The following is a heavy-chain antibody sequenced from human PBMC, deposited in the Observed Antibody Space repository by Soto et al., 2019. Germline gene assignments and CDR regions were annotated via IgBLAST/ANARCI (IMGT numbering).Heavy chain of an antibody. CDR3: ATSMVTSPFDY. V-gene: IGHV1-18*01. D-gene: IGHD5-18*01. J-gene: IGHJ4*02. CDR2: ISAYNGNT. CDR1: GYTFTSYG. Sequence: ASVKVSCKASGYTFTSYGINWVRQAPGQGLEWMGWISAYNGNTNYAQKLQGRVTMTTDTSTSTAYTELSSLRSEDTAVYYCATSMVTSPFDYWGQGTLVTVSS.